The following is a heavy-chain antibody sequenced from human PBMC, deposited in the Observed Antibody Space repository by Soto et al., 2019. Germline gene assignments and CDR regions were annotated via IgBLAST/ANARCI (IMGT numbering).Heavy chain of an antibody. Sequence: PPETLSLTCALSGGAVSDKRWWTGVRQTPGKGLEWIGETFRKGDTNYNAFLKSRVSISIDKSRNQDSLILTSVTAADTAVYCCASYVGTGGYGAFDIWGQGTVVTVSS. D-gene: IGHD3-16*01. V-gene: IGHV4-4*01. CDR2: TFRKGDT. CDR3: ASYVGTGGYGAFDI. J-gene: IGHJ3*02. CDR1: GGAVSDKRW.